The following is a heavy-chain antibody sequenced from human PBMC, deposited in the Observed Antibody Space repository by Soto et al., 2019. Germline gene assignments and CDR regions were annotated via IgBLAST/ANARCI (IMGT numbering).Heavy chain of an antibody. CDR1: GYSFTSYW. D-gene: IGHD2-2*01. J-gene: IGHJ6*02. Sequence: GESLKISCKGSGYSFTSYWIGWVRQMPGKGLGWMGIINPGDSATSYSPSFQGQVTISADKSISTAYLQWSSLKASDTAMYYCARGVPAAPYYYYGMDVWGQGTTVTVSS. CDR2: INPGDSAT. V-gene: IGHV5-51*01. CDR3: ARGVPAAPYYYYGMDV.